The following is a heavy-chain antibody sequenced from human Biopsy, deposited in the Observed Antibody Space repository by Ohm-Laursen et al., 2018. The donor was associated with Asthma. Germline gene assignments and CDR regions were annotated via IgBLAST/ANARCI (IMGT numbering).Heavy chain of an antibody. CDR1: GFAVSRDH. D-gene: IGHD3-3*02. Sequence: SLRLSCTASGFAVSRDHMFWVRQVPGKELEWVANIKHDGSEKNHVDSLKGRFTISRDNAKNSLYLQMNSLRAEDTAVYYCARTFHFWSPYHAEHYQLWGQGTLVTVSS. V-gene: IGHV3-7*01. CDR2: IKHDGSEK. CDR3: ARTFHFWSPYHAEHYQL. J-gene: IGHJ1*01.